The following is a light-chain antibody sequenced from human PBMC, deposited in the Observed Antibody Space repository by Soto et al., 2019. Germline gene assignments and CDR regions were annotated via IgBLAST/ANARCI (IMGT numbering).Light chain of an antibody. CDR1: QSVSSH. CDR2: DAY. CDR3: KNCHGWQIN. Sequence: IVFTQSPATLSVSPVELAAVSCRASQSVSSHLAWYQHKPGQAHRIIFYDAYTRATGITARFSGSGSGTEFTLTIRSMQSEDFAVYYCKNCHGWQINCGNGKRLEIK. J-gene: IGKJ5*01. V-gene: IGKV3-15*01.